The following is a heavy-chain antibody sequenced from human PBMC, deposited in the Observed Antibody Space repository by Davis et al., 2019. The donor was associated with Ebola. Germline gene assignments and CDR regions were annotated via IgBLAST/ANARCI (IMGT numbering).Heavy chain of an antibody. J-gene: IGHJ6*04. D-gene: IGHD3-3*01. V-gene: IGHV3-23*01. CDR3: AKSGLSFGVVKYHYGMDV. Sequence: GESLKISCTASVITFSSYAMTWVRQAPGKGLEWVSAISGSGGSTYYADYVKGRFTISRDNSKKTLYLQMNSLRAEDTAVYYCAKSGLSFGVVKYHYGMDVWGKGTTVTVSS. CDR2: ISGSGGST. CDR1: VITFSSYA.